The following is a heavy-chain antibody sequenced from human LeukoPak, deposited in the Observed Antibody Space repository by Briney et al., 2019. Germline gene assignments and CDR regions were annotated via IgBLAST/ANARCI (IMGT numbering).Heavy chain of an antibody. V-gene: IGHV3-23*01. CDR3: AKMKGHPLPKYYMDV. CDR2: ISGSGGST. J-gene: IGHJ6*01. CDR1: GITFSSYA. D-gene: IGHD1-26*01. Sequence: PGGSLRLSCAVSGITFSSYAMSWVRQAPGKGLEWVSAISGSGGSTYYADSVKGRFTISRDNSKNTLYLQMNSLRAEDTAVYYCAKMKGHPLPKYYMDVWGQGTTVTVSS.